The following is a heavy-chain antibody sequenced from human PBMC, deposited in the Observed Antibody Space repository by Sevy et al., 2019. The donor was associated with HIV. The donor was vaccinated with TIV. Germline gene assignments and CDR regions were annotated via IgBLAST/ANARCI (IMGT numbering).Heavy chain of an antibody. J-gene: IGHJ4*02. D-gene: IGHD2-8*01. CDR2: LSFGCGEI. Sequence: GESLKISCAASGFTFSKYSMSWVRQPPGKGLEWVSTLSFGCGEINYADSVKGRFTISRDSSKSSVYLQMNNLRPEDTAVYYCAREGCTKPHDYWGQGTLVTVSS. V-gene: IGHV3-23*01. CDR1: GFTFSKYS. CDR3: AREGCTKPHDY.